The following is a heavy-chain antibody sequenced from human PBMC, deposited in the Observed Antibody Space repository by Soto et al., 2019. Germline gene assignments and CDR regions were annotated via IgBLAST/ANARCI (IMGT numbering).Heavy chain of an antibody. Sequence: PGGSLRLSCAASGFTFSSYWMHWVRQAPGEGLVWVSRINSDGSSTSYADSVKGRFTISRDNAKNTLYLQMNSLRAEDTAVYYCARAEVDTAMVIPLVYWGQGTPVTVAS. V-gene: IGHV3-74*01. J-gene: IGHJ4*02. D-gene: IGHD5-18*01. CDR1: GFTFSSYW. CDR2: INSDGSST. CDR3: ARAEVDTAMVIPLVY.